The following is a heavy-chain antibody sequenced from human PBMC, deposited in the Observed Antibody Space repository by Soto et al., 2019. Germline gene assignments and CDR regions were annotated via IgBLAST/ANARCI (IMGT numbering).Heavy chain of an antibody. CDR3: AKDQQYHPGDWFGP. D-gene: IGHD2-2*01. J-gene: IGHJ5*02. CDR2: ISDSETT. CDR1: GFTFSNYA. Sequence: EVQLLESGGGLVHPGGSLRLSCVASGFTFSNYAMNWVRQAPGKGLEWVSGISDSETTYYADSVKGRFTISRDNSKSTVYPQMDDLGVEDTAVYYCAKDQQYHPGDWFGPWGQGTQVVVSS. V-gene: IGHV3-23*01.